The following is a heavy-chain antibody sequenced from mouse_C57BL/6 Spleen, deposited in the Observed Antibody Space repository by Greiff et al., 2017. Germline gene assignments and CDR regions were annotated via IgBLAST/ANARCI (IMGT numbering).Heavy chain of an antibody. D-gene: IGHD2-4*01. J-gene: IGHJ3*01. CDR3: TRGEDYDPWFAY. CDR2: ISSGGDYI. CDR1: GFTFSSYA. Sequence: EVMLVESGEGLVKPGGSLKLSCAASGFTFSSYAMSWVRQTPEKRLEWVAYISSGGDYIYYADTVKGRFTISRDNARNTLYLQMSSLKSEDTAMYYCTRGEDYDPWFAYWGQGTLVTVSA. V-gene: IGHV5-9-1*02.